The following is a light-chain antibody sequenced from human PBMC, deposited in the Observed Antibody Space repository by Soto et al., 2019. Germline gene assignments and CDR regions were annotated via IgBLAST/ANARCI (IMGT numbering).Light chain of an antibody. CDR2: DVG. CDR3: SSYTSSSHYV. CDR1: SSDVGGYNY. J-gene: IGLJ1*01. Sequence: QSVLTQPASVSGSPGQSITISCTGTSSDVGGYNYVSWYQQHPGKAPKLMIYDVGNRPSGVSNRFSGSKSGNTASLTISGLQAEDEADYYCSSYTSSSHYVFGTGTKVTVL. V-gene: IGLV2-14*01.